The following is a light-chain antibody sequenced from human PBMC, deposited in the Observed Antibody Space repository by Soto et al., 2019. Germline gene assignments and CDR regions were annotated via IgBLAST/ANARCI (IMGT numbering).Light chain of an antibody. Sequence: SYELTQPPSVSVSPGQTASITCSGDKLGDKYASWYQQKPGQSPVLFIYQDIRRPSGIPERFYGSSSGNTDTLTISGTQAMDEADYSCQAWDINTMVFGGGTKLTVL. CDR3: QAWDINTMV. V-gene: IGLV3-1*01. CDR1: KLGDKY. CDR2: QDI. J-gene: IGLJ2*01.